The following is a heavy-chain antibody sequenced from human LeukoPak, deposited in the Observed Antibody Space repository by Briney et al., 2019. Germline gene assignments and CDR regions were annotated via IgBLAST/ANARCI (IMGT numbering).Heavy chain of an antibody. CDR3: ARGGGIYGLWDY. CDR2: IYSDGSSY. CDR1: GFTFSSYW. Sequence: PGGSLRLSCAASGFTFSSYWMHWVRQAPGKGLVWVSRIYSDGSSYTADSVKGRFTISRDNAKDTLYLQMNSLRVEDTAVYYCARGGGIYGLWDYWGQGTLVTVSS. D-gene: IGHD1-26*01. V-gene: IGHV3-74*03. J-gene: IGHJ4*02.